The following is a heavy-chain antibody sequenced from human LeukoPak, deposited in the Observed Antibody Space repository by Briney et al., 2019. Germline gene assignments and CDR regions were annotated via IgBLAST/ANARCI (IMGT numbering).Heavy chain of an antibody. V-gene: IGHV3-7*01. D-gene: IGHD6-19*01. CDR3: AREGMRYSSGWYYYYRDV. Sequence: PGGSLRLSCASSGFTFSSYWMSWVRQAPGKGLEWVANIKQDGSEKYYVDSVKGRFTISKDNAKNSLYLQMNSLRAEDTAVYYCAREGMRYSSGWYYYYRDVWGKGTTVTVSS. CDR2: IKQDGSEK. CDR1: GFTFSSYW. J-gene: IGHJ6*03.